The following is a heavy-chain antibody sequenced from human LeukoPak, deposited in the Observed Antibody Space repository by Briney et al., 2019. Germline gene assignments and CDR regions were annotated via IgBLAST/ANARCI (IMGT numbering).Heavy chain of an antibody. V-gene: IGHV3-20*04. CDR3: AELGITMIGGV. CDR1: GFTFDDYG. CDR2: INWNGGST. J-gene: IGHJ6*04. Sequence: GRSLRHACAASGFTFDDYGMSWVRQAPGKGLEWVSGINWNGGSTGYADSVKGRFTISRDNAKNSLYLQMNSLRAEDTAVYYCAELGITMIGGVWGKGTTVTISS. D-gene: IGHD3-10*02.